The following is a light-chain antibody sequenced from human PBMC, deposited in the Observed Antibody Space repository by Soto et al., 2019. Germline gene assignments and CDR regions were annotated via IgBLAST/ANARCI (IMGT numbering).Light chain of an antibody. Sequence: EMVMTQSPATLSVSPGERATLSCRASQTVSTNLAWYQQKPGQAPRLLIYDASTRATGIPVTFSGSGSGTEFTLTISSLQSEDFAVYYCQQYNNWPLTFGGGTRVEIK. V-gene: IGKV3-15*01. J-gene: IGKJ4*01. CDR2: DAS. CDR1: QTVSTN. CDR3: QQYNNWPLT.